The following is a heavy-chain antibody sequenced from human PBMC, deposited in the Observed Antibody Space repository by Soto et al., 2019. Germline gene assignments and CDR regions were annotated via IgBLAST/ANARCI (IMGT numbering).Heavy chain of an antibody. J-gene: IGHJ3*02. CDR2: IYHSGST. CDR1: GYTMTSGYY. CDR3: ARDSYGGNSDFDI. V-gene: IGHV4-38-2*02. Sequence: SETLSLTCTVSGYTMTSGYYWGWIRQPPGKGLEWIGSIYHSGSTYYNPSLKSRVTISVDTSNNQFSLKLSSVTAADTAVYYCARDSYGGNSDFDIWGQGTMVTVSS. D-gene: IGHD4-17*01.